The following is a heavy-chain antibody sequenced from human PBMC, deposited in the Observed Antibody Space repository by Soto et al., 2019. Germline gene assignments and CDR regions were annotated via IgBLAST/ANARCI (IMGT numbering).Heavy chain of an antibody. J-gene: IGHJ6*02. CDR3: ASGECGGSCYSQSNYYYYGMDV. CDR2: IYYSGST. V-gene: IGHV4-39*01. Sequence: SSETLSLTCTVSGGSISSSSYYWGWIRQPPGKGLEWIGSIYYSGSTYYNPSLKSRVTISVDTSKNQFSLKLSSVTAADTAVYYCASGECGGSCYSQSNYYYYGMDVWGQGTTVTVSS. D-gene: IGHD2-15*01. CDR1: GGSISSSSYY.